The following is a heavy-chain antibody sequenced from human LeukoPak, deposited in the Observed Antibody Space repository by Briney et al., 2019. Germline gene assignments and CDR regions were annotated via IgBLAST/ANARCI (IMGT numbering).Heavy chain of an antibody. CDR1: GLPFSTSG. D-gene: IGHD1-14*01. Sequence: GGSLRLPFTAPGLPFSTSGFNWVRPAPGKGLEWVAFIGPTGSDRYHADSTKGRFTISRDNANNVLYLQMNSLRAEDMAVYYCATETNGRHFDYWGQGTLLTVSS. CDR2: IGPTGSDR. CDR3: ATETNGRHFDY. V-gene: IGHV3-21*06. J-gene: IGHJ4*02.